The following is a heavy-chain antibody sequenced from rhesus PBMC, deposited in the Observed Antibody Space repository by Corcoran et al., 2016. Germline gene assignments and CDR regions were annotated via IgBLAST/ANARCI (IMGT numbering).Heavy chain of an antibody. CDR3: ATGGPIAAAY. J-gene: IGHJ4*01. V-gene: IGHV4-169*02. CDR1: GGSISSSY. CDR2: IYGSGSST. D-gene: IGHD6-25*01. Sequence: QLQLQESGPGLVKPSETLSVTCAVSGGSISSSYWSWIRQAPGKGLAWIGYIYGSGSSTNYTPALKSQVPLSVDTSKNQLSLKLSSVTAADTAVYYCATGGPIAAAYWGQGVLVTVSS.